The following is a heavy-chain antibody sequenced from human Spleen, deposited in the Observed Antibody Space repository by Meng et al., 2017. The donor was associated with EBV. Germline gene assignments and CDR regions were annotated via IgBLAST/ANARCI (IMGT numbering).Heavy chain of an antibody. D-gene: IGHD6-25*01. CDR2: ISAYNGNT. Sequence: QLVQSGTEVKKPGASVKVSCKGSGYSFYKYGISWVRQAPGQGLEWMGWISAYNGNTNYAQNFQGRVNVTTDRSTTTAYMELSNLRSDDTAVYYCARGIAANWFDPWGQGTLVTVSS. CDR3: ARGIAANWFDP. V-gene: IGHV1-18*01. CDR1: GYSFYKYG. J-gene: IGHJ5*02.